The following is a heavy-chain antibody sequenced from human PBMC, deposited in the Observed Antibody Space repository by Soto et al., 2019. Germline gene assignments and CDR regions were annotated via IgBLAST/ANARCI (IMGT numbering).Heavy chain of an antibody. CDR1: GGSVSSGSYY. V-gene: IGHV4-61*01. CDR3: ARKGMDTAMAPDY. CDR2: IYYSRST. J-gene: IGHJ4*02. D-gene: IGHD5-18*01. Sequence: QVQLQESGPGLVKPSETLPLTCTVSGGSVSSGSYYWSWIRQPPGKGLEWIGYIYYSRSTNYNPSLKSRVTISVDTSKNQFSLKLSSVTAADTAVYYCARKGMDTAMAPDYWGQGTLVTVSS.